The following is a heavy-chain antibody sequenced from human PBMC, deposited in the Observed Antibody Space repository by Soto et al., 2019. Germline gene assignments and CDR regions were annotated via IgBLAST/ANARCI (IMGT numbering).Heavy chain of an antibody. CDR2: IYWHDDK. V-gene: IGHV2-5*01. Sequence: SGPTLVNPTQTLTLTCTFSGFSLSTTGVGVSWIRQPPGKALEWLALIYWHDDKRYSPSLKSRLSITKDTSKNQVVLTMTDMDPVDTATYYCAHRGGATVGLYYFDYWGQGALVTVAS. CDR1: GFSLSTTGVG. CDR3: AHRGGATVGLYYFDY. D-gene: IGHD3-16*01. J-gene: IGHJ4*02.